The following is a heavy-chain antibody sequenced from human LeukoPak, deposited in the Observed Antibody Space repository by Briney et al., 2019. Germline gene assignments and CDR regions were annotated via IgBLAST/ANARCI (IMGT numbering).Heavy chain of an antibody. Sequence: PGGSLRLSCAASGFTFSSYGMHWVRQAPGKGLEWVAVISYDGSNKYYADSVKGRFTISRDNSKNTLYLQMNSLRAEDTAVYYCAKDKVGYYDSSLPSFWGQGTMVTVSS. V-gene: IGHV3-30*18. D-gene: IGHD3-22*01. CDR2: ISYDGSNK. J-gene: IGHJ3*01. CDR1: GFTFSSYG. CDR3: AKDKVGYYDSSLPSF.